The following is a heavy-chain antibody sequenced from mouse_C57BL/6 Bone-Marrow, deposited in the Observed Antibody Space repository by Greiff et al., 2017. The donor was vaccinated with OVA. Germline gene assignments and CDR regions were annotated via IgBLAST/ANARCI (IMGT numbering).Heavy chain of an antibody. CDR1: GYSITSGYY. CDR2: ISYDGSN. J-gene: IGHJ1*03. CDR3: ARGPGKLYV. Sequence: EVHLVESGPGLVKPSQSLSLTCSVTGYSITSGYYWNWIRQFPGNKLEWMGYISYDGSNNYNPSLKNRISITRDTSKNQFFLKLNSVTTEDTATYYCARGPGKLYVWGTGTTVTVSS. V-gene: IGHV3-6*01.